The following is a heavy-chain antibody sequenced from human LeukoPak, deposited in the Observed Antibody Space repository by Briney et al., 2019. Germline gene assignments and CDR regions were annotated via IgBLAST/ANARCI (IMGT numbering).Heavy chain of an antibody. D-gene: IGHD2-15*01. CDR2: ISSSSSYI. V-gene: IGHV3-11*05. J-gene: IGHJ6*03. CDR1: GFTFSDYY. CDR3: ARVLRYCSGGNCYSGGLGYMDV. Sequence: GGSLRLSCAASGFTFSDYYMSWLRQAPGKGLEWVSSISSSSSYIYYADSVKGRFTISRDNAKNSLYLQMNSLRAEDTAVYYCARVLRYCSGGNCYSGGLGYMDVWGKGTTVTISS.